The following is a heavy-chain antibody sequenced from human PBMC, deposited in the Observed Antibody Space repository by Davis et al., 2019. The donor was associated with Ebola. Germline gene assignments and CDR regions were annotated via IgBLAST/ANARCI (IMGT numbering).Heavy chain of an antibody. CDR2: IIPNSGAT. D-gene: IGHD3-16*01. V-gene: IGHV1-2*06. CDR3: ARDDYVWGSPPFFDS. CDR1: GFTFTAYY. Sequence: ASVKVSCKASGFTFTAYYMHWVRQAPGQGLEWMGRIIPNSGATKYAQKFQGRVTMTRDTSISTAYMELSSLTSDDTAVYYCARDDYVWGSPPFFDSWGQGTLVTVSS. J-gene: IGHJ4*02.